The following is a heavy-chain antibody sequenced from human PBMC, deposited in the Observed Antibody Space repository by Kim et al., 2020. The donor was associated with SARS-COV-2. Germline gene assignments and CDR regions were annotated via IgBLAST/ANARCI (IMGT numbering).Heavy chain of an antibody. Sequence: SETLSLTCAVYGGSFSGYYWSWIRQPPGKGLEWIGEINHSGSTNYNPSLKSRVTISVDTSKNQFSLKLSSVTAADTAVYYCARANDYVWGSYRRGNAFDIWGQGTMVTVSS. D-gene: IGHD3-16*02. CDR1: GGSFSGYY. J-gene: IGHJ3*02. CDR2: INHSGST. CDR3: ARANDYVWGSYRRGNAFDI. V-gene: IGHV4-34*01.